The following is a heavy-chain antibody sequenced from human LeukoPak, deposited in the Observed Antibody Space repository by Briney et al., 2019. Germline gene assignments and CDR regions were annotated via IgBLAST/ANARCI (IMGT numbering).Heavy chain of an antibody. J-gene: IGHJ6*02. D-gene: IGHD3-16*02. V-gene: IGHV3-21*01. CDR3: AREYDYVWGSYHYNSYFYGMDV. Sequence: GGSLRLSCAASGFTFSRYSMSWVRQAPGKGLEWVSSISGDSNYIYYADSVEGRFTISRDNAKNSLYLQMNSLRAEDTAVYYCAREYDYVWGSYHYNSYFYGMDVWGQGTTVTVSS. CDR2: ISGDSNYI. CDR1: GFTFSRYS.